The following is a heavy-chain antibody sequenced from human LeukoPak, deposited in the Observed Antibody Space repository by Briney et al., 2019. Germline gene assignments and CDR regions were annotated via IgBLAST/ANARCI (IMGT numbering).Heavy chain of an antibody. CDR2: IHSSGAT. CDR1: GFAARKNY. J-gene: IGHJ5*02. V-gene: IGHV3-53*01. D-gene: IGHD4-17*01. CDR3: TVFGDSNH. Sequence: TGGSLRLSCAASGFAARKNYVSWVRQAPGMGLEWVSAIHSSGATCYADSVTGRLTISRDTTKNTLYLQISSLRVEDTAVYYCTVFGDSNHWSQGTLVTVSS.